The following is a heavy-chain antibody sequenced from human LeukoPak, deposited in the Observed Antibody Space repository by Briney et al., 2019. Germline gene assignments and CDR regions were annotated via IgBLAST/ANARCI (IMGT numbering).Heavy chain of an antibody. V-gene: IGHV3-48*03. J-gene: IGHJ4*02. Sequence: GGSLRLSCAASGFTFSSYEMNWVRQAPGKGLEWIPYISSTSSSIYYADSVKGRFTISRDNAKNSVHLQMNSLRAEDTATYYCVSAYGGLLDYWGQGTLVTVSS. D-gene: IGHD3-16*01. CDR1: GFTFSSYE. CDR2: ISSTSSSI. CDR3: VSAYGGLLDY.